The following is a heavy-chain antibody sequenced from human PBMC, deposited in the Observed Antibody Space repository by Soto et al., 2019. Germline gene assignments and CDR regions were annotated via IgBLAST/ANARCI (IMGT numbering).Heavy chain of an antibody. CDR2: VSFDGRNK. D-gene: IGHD3-22*01. J-gene: IGHJ4*02. CDR3: AKEGFYDRTGYYPFDS. V-gene: IGHV3-30*18. Sequence: GGSLRLSCPASGFNLSTYGVHWVRQPPGKGLEWVAVVSFDGRNKYYAGSVEGRFTISRDNSKKTLYLHMNSLRAEDTAVYYCAKEGFYDRTGYYPFDSWGQGTLVTVSS. CDR1: GFNLSTYG.